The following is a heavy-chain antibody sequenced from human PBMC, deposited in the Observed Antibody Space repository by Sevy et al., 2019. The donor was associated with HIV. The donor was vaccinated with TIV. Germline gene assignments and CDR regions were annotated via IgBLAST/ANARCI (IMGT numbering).Heavy chain of an antibody. D-gene: IGHD2-2*01. Sequence: GGSPRLSCAASGFTFSSYAMSWVRQAPGKGLEWVSAIDGKGRSTHYADSVKGRFTISRDNSKNTLYLQMNSLRAEDTAVYYCAKTVNSGGGVVPAANYYYYGMDVWGQGTTVTVSS. CDR1: GFTFSSYA. CDR2: IDGKGRST. J-gene: IGHJ6*02. CDR3: AKTVNSGGGVVPAANYYYYGMDV. V-gene: IGHV3-23*01.